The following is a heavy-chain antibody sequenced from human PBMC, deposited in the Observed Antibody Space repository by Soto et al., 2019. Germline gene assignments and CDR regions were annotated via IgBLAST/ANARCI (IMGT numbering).Heavy chain of an antibody. D-gene: IGHD7-27*01. CDR3: ARLTGDSWLDS. V-gene: IGHV6-1*01. CDR2: TYYRSKWYH. J-gene: IGHJ5*01. Sequence: QVQLQQSGPGLVKPSQTLSLTCAISGESVSTNSATWDWIRQSPSRGLEWLGRTYYRSKWYHDYAVSAKRRITINEETPSNPLSLQLNSRTPDDTAVYNSARLTGDSWLDSWGQGTLVTVSS. CDR1: GESVSTNSAT.